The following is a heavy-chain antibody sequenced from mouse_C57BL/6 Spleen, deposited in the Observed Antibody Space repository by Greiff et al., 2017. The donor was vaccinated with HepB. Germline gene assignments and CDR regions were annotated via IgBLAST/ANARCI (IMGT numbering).Heavy chain of an antibody. D-gene: IGHD2-2*01. CDR2: ISDGGSYT. CDR1: GFTFSSYA. V-gene: IGHV5-4*01. CDR3: ARDYGYDVGDYFDY. Sequence: EVHLVESGGGLVKPGGSLKLSCAASGFTFSSYAMSWVRQTPEKRLEWVATISDGGSYTYYPDNVKGRFTISRDNAKNNLYLQMSHLKSEDTAMYYCARDYGYDVGDYFDYWGQGTTLTVSS. J-gene: IGHJ2*01.